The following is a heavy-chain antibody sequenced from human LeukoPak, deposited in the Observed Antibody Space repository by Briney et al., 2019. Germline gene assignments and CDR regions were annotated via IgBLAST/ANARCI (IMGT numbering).Heavy chain of an antibody. CDR2: ISSSSSYI. J-gene: IGHJ3*02. V-gene: IGHV3-21*01. CDR3: ARDLGGSYYSAFDI. Sequence: PGGSLRLSCAASGFTFSSYSMNWVRQAPGKGLEGVSSISSSSSYIYYADSVKGRFTIYRDNAKNSLYLQMNSLRAEDTAVYYCARDLGGSYYSAFDIWGQGTMVTVSS. CDR1: GFTFSSYS. D-gene: IGHD1-26*01.